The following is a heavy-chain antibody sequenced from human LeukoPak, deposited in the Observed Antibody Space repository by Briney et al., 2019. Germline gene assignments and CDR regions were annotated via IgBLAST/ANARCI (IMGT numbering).Heavy chain of an antibody. Sequence: ASVKVSCKASGYTFTSYAMNWVRQAPGQGLEWMGWINTDTGNPTYAQGLTGRFVFSLDTSVSTAYLQISSLKAEDTAVYYCARGPPGGVGATNGQNFDYWGQGTLVTVSS. CDR3: ARGPPGGVGATNGQNFDY. J-gene: IGHJ4*02. CDR1: GYTFTSYA. D-gene: IGHD1-26*01. CDR2: INTDTGNP. V-gene: IGHV7-4-1*02.